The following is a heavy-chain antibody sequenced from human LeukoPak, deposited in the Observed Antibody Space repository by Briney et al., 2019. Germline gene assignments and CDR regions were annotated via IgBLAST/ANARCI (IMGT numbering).Heavy chain of an antibody. V-gene: IGHV3-21*01. Sequence: TPGGSLRLSCAASGFTFSSYSMNWVRQAPGKGLEWVSSISSSSSYIYYADSVKGRFTISRDNAKNSLYLQMNSLRAEDTAVYYCAREEDIVVVPAASDYWGQGTLVTVSS. CDR1: GFTFSSYS. D-gene: IGHD2-2*01. CDR3: AREEDIVVVPAASDY. CDR2: ISSSSSYI. J-gene: IGHJ4*02.